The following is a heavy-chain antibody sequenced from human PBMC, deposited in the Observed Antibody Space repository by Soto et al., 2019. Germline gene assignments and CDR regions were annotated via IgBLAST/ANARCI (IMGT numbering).Heavy chain of an antibody. V-gene: IGHV3-30-3*01. CDR1: GFTFNSYA. CDR2: ISFDGSNK. J-gene: IGHJ4*02. D-gene: IGHD2-2*01. Sequence: GGSLRLSCAASGFTFNSYAMKWVRQAPGKGLEWVAVISFDGSNKYYADSVKGRFTISRDNSKNTLYLQMNSLRAEDTAVYFCARGPSSLTRFDYWGQGTLVTVSS. CDR3: ARGPSSLTRFDY.